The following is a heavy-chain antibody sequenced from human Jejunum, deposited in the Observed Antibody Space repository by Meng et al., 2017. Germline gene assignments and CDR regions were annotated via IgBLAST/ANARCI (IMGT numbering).Heavy chain of an antibody. CDR1: GESISSGGSY. V-gene: IGHV4-31*03. J-gene: IGHJ5*02. Sequence: QVQLQESGPGLVKPSQTLSLTCSVSGESISSGGSYWTWVRQHPGKGLEWIGYIFYSGSSSYNPSLKSRITIAVDTFKNQFSLTLRSVTAADTAVYYCARDGQQLGRYWPDPWGQGTLVTVSS. D-gene: IGHD1-1*01. CDR2: IFYSGSS. CDR3: ARDGQQLGRYWPDP.